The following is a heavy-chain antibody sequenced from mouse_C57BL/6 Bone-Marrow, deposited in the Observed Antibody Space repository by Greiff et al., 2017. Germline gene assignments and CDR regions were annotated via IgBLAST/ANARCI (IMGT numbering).Heavy chain of an antibody. D-gene: IGHD2-3*01. Sequence: QVQLQQPGAELVKPGASVKLSCKASGYTFTSYWMHWVKQRPGQGLEWIGMIHPNSGSTNYNEKFKSKATLTVDKSSSTAYMQLSSLTSEDAAVYYCARDRDGPLAYWGQGTLVTVSA. CDR3: ARDRDGPLAY. CDR2: IHPNSGST. CDR1: GYTFTSYW. J-gene: IGHJ3*01. V-gene: IGHV1-64*01.